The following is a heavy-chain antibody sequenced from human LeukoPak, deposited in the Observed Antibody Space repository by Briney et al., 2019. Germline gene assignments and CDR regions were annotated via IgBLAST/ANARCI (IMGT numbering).Heavy chain of an antibody. Sequence: ASVKVSCKASGYTFTSYDINWVRQATGQGLEWMGWINPNSGGTNYAQKFQGRVTMTRDTSISTAYMELSRLRSDDTAVYYCARCSSTSCYFLGYMDVWGKGTTVTVSS. V-gene: IGHV1-2*02. CDR2: INPNSGGT. J-gene: IGHJ6*03. D-gene: IGHD2-2*01. CDR3: ARCSSTSCYFLGYMDV. CDR1: GYTFTSYD.